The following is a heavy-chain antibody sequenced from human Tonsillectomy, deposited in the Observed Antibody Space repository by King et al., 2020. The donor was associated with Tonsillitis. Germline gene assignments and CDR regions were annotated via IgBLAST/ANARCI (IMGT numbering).Heavy chain of an antibody. CDR2: IHYGGTT. CDR3: ARGGASSTTNDY. V-gene: IGHV4-59*01. CDR1: GGSISNAY. D-gene: IGHD2-2*01. Sequence: QLQESGPGLVKPAETLSLTCTVSGGSISNAYWSWIRQPPGKGLEWIAFIHYGGTTEYNPSLKSRVTISMDTSKNQFSLQLSSVTTADTAVYYCARGGASSTTNDYWGQGILVTVSS. J-gene: IGHJ4*02.